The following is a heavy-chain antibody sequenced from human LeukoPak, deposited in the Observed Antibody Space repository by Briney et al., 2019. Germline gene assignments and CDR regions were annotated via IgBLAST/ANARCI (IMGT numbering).Heavy chain of an antibody. J-gene: IGHJ4*02. D-gene: IGHD2-2*01. V-gene: IGHV3-21*01. Sequence: GGSLRLSCAASGFTFSSYSMNWVRQAPGKGLEWVSSISSSSYIYYADSVKGRFTISRDNAKNSLYLQMNSLRAEDTAVYYCARGSTLGYCSSTSCPPRAFDYWGQGTLVTVSS. CDR3: ARGSTLGYCSSTSCPPRAFDY. CDR1: GFTFSSYS. CDR2: ISSSSYI.